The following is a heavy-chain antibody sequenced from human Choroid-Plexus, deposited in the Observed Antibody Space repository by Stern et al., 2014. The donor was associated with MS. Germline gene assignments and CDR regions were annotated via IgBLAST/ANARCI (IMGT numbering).Heavy chain of an antibody. CDR1: GFTLGSCA. Sequence: VQLVESGGGVVQPGRPLRLSCVASGFTLGSCALHWVRQAPCKGLEWVAGVSYDGSNKYYADSVKGRFTISRDNSQNTLYMQMSSLRPEDTAVYYCAKDRQYLTYFFDHWGQGSLVTGSS. V-gene: IGHV3-30*18. D-gene: IGHD2/OR15-2a*01. J-gene: IGHJ5*02. CDR3: AKDRQYLTYFFDH. CDR2: VSYDGSNK.